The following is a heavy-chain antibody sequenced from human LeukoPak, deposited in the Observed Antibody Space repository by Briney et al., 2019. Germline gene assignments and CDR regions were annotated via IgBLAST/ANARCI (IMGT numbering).Heavy chain of an antibody. CDR2: ISAYNGNT. CDR3: ARNVLRYFDWLPRQDY. V-gene: IGHV1-18*01. D-gene: IGHD3-9*01. J-gene: IGHJ4*02. Sequence: ASVKVSCKASGYTFTSYGSSWVRQAPGQGLEWMGWISAYNGNTNYAQKLQGRVTMTTDTSTSTAYMELRSLRSDDTAVSYCARNVLRYFDWLPRQDYWGQGTLVTVSS. CDR1: GYTFTSYG.